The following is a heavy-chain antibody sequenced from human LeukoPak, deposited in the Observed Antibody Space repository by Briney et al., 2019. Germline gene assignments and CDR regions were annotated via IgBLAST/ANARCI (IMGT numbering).Heavy chain of an antibody. Sequence: GGSLRLSCAASGFTFSSYAMHWVRQAPGKGLEWVAVISYDGSNKYYADSVKGRFTVSRDNSKNTLYLQMNSLRAEDTAVYYCARDELVGATMDYWGQGTLATVSS. D-gene: IGHD1-26*01. CDR3: ARDELVGATMDY. J-gene: IGHJ4*02. CDR1: GFTFSSYA. V-gene: IGHV3-30-3*01. CDR2: ISYDGSNK.